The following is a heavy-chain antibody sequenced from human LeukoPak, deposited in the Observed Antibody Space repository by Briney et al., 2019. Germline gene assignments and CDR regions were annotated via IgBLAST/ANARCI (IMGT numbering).Heavy chain of an antibody. Sequence: GGSLKLSCEASGFTFSSYWMNWVRQAPGKGLEWVANIKKDGSDRYYVDSVKGRFTISRDNTKKSLYLQMNTPRAEDTVVYYCARDLAGPPQEAFDIWGQGTMVTVSS. J-gene: IGHJ3*02. CDR1: GFTFSSYW. V-gene: IGHV3-7*01. CDR3: ARDLAGPPQEAFDI. CDR2: IKKDGSDR.